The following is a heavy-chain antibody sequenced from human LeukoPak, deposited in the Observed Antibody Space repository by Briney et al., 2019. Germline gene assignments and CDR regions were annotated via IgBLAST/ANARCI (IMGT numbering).Heavy chain of an antibody. V-gene: IGHV1-18*01. CDR2: ISAYNGNT. D-gene: IGHD3-10*01. Sequence: ASVTVSCKASGYTFTSYGISWVRQAPGQGREGMGWISAYNGNTNYAQKLQGRVTMTTDTSTSTVYMQLSSLRSEDTAVYYCARGGVRITMVRGVMSPDYWGQGTLVTVSS. J-gene: IGHJ4*02. CDR3: ARGGVRITMVRGVMSPDY. CDR1: GYTFTSYG.